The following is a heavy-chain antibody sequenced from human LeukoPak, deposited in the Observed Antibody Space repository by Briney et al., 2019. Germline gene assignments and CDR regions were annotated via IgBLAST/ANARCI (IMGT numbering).Heavy chain of an antibody. CDR1: GFALSSHW. J-gene: IGHJ4*02. Sequence: GGSLRLSCAASGFALSSHWMTWVRQVPGRGPEWVANVNRDGSETYYLDSVKGRFTISRGNAKNSLYLQMNSLRAEDTAVYYCARGGSSGYNMDYWGQGTLVTVSS. CDR3: ARGGSSGYNMDY. D-gene: IGHD3-22*01. V-gene: IGHV3-7*03. CDR2: VNRDGSET.